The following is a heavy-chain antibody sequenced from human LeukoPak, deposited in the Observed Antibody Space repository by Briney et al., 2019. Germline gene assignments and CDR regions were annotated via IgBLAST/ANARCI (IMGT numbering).Heavy chain of an antibody. CDR3: ARDTGIAVAGTGDFDH. V-gene: IGHV1-18*01. D-gene: IGHD6-13*01. Sequence: GASVKVSCKASGYTFTNYGITWVRQAPGQGLEWMGWISAYNGNTRYAQKSQGRVTMTTDTSTSTAYMELRSLRSDDTAVYYCARDTGIAVAGTGDFDHWGQGTLVTVSS. J-gene: IGHJ4*02. CDR2: ISAYNGNT. CDR1: GYTFTNYG.